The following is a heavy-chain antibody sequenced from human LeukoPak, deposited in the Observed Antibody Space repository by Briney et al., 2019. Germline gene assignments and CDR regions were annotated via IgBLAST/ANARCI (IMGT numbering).Heavy chain of an antibody. CDR1: GFTFSDYY. J-gene: IGHJ4*02. CDR2: ISGSGGSI. Sequence: HPGGSLRLSCAASGFTFSDYYMSWVRQAPGKGLEWVSGISGSGGSIRYADTVKGRFIISRDNSKNTLYLQMNSLRAEDTAVYYCAKGGDGYNYYFDYWGQETLVTVSS. V-gene: IGHV3-23*01. D-gene: IGHD5-24*01. CDR3: AKGGDGYNYYFDY.